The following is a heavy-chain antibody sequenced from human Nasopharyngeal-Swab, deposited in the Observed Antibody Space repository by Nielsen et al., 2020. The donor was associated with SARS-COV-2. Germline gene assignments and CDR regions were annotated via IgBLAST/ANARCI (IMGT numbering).Heavy chain of an antibody. Sequence: SLKISCAASGFTFDDYAMHWVRQAPGKGLEWVSGISWNSGSIGYADSVKGRFTISRDNAKNSLYLQMNSLRAEDTALYYCAKGSGYDLGGAHFDYWGQGTLVTVSS. V-gene: IGHV3-9*01. CDR2: ISWNSGSI. D-gene: IGHD5-12*01. CDR3: AKGSGYDLGGAHFDY. J-gene: IGHJ4*02. CDR1: GFTFDDYA.